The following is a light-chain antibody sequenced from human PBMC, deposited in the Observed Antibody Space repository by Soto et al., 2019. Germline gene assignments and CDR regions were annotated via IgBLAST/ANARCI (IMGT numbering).Light chain of an antibody. CDR2: KVS. CDR1: QSLVYSDGNAY. V-gene: IGKV2-30*01. Sequence: DVVMTQSPLSLPVILGQPASISCRSSQSLVYSDGNAYLSWFQQRPGQSPRRLIYKVSKRDSGVPDRFSGSGSETNYTLKISGVEAEDVEIYYCLQRARCPPVFGPETRVDI. J-gene: IGKJ3*01. CDR3: LQRARCPPV.